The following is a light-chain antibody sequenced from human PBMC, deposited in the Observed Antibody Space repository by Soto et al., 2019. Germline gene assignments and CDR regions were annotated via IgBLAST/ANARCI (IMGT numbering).Light chain of an antibody. CDR3: QKYNSGLIT. Sequence: DIQMTQSPSSLSTSVGDIFTISCRASQVIGNYLAWYQQKPGKVPKLLIYGAYTLQSGVPSRFSGSGSGTDFTLTISSLQPEDVAIYYCQKYNSGLITFGQGTRLEIK. V-gene: IGKV1-27*01. CDR2: GAY. J-gene: IGKJ5*01. CDR1: QVIGNY.